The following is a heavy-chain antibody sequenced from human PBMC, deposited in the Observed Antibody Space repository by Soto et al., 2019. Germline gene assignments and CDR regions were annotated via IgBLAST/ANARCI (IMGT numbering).Heavy chain of an antibody. CDR2: IRGDESSI. Sequence: GSLRLSCAASGFTFSSYWMHWVRQAPGKGLVWVSRIRGDESSITYADSVKGRFTISRDNAKNALYLQMNSLRVEDTAVYYCAREYASLDYWGQGTLVTVSS. CDR3: AREYASLDY. J-gene: IGHJ4*02. CDR1: GFTFSSYW. V-gene: IGHV3-74*01.